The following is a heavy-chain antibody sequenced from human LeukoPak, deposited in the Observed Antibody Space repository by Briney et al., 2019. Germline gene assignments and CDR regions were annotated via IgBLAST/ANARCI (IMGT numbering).Heavy chain of an antibody. CDR2: IKDGGTTT. CDR3: TTIRPGY. CDR1: GLTFSSYW. J-gene: IGHJ4*02. V-gene: IGHV3-74*01. D-gene: IGHD5-12*01. Sequence: GGSLRLSCAASGLTFSSYWIHWDRQVPGKGLVWVARIKDGGTTTDYADFVKGRFTISRDDAKNTLSLQRNSLRAGDTAVYYCTTIRPGYWGQGTLVTVSP.